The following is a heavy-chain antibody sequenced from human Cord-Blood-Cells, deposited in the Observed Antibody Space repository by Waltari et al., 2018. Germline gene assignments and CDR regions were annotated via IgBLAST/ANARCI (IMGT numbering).Heavy chain of an antibody. V-gene: IGHV2-5*01. J-gene: IGHJ1*01. CDR1: GFSLSTSGVG. Sequence: QITLKESGPTLVKPTQTLTLTCTFSGFSLSTSGVGVGWIRQPPGKSLEWLALIYWNADKRYSPYLKSRVTITKDTSKNQVVLTMTNMDPVDTATYYCADTHKVDYGDYVYVQHWGQGTLVTVAS. D-gene: IGHD4-17*01. CDR2: IYWNADK. CDR3: ADTHKVDYGDYVYVQH.